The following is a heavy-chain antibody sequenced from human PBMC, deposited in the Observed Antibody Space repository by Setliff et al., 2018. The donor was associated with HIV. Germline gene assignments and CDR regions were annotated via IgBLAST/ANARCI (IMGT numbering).Heavy chain of an antibody. CDR3: ARVISRTSNYWYFEL. J-gene: IGHJ2*01. V-gene: IGHV3-48*01. D-gene: IGHD3-10*01. Sequence: GGSLRLSCAASGFTFSSYSMNWVRQAPGKGLEWVSYISSSSSTIYYADSVKGRFTISRDNAKNSLYLQMNSLRAEDTAVYYCARVISRTSNYWYFELWGRGTLVTVSS. CDR2: ISSSSSTI. CDR1: GFTFSSYS.